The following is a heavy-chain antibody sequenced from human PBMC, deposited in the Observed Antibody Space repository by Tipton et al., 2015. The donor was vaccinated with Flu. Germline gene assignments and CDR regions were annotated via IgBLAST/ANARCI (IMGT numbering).Heavy chain of an antibody. CDR2: VFYSGYT. V-gene: IGHV4-4*02. D-gene: IGHD4-11*01. Sequence: SLRLSCAVSGSSVNSNNWWSWVRQPPGKGLEWIGEVFYSGYTNYNPSLKSRVTMSLDNSKNQFSLNMRSVTAADMAVYYCARRDYSNYVSDPKSWFDPWGQGTLVAVSS. J-gene: IGHJ5*02. CDR3: ARRDYSNYVSDPKSWFDP. CDR1: GSSVNSNNW.